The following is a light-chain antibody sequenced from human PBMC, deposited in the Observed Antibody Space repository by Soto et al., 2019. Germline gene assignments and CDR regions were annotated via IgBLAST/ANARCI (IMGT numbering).Light chain of an antibody. CDR2: DTS. V-gene: IGKV3-15*01. J-gene: IGKJ4*01. CDR1: QGIGDT. Sequence: EIVMTQSPATLSVSPGEGATLSCRASQGIGDTLAWYQQKPGQTPRLLVYDTSIRSTGVPSRFSGRRSGAEVTLTIGRQLSEVVAVCYGQHYVNWPLTVGGGTKVETK. CDR3: QHYVNWPLT.